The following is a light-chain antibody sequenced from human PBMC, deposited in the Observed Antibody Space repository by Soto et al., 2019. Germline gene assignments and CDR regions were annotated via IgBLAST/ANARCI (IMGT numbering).Light chain of an antibody. V-gene: IGLV2-23*01. CDR3: CSYAGNSPYV. Sequence: QSALTQPASVSGSPGQSITISCTGTSSDVGNYNLVSWYQQHPGKAPQLVIYEGSKRPSGVSNRFSGSKSGNTASLTISGLQAEDEAHYFCCSYAGNSPYVFGPGTKLTVL. CDR1: SSDVGNYNL. CDR2: EGS. J-gene: IGLJ1*01.